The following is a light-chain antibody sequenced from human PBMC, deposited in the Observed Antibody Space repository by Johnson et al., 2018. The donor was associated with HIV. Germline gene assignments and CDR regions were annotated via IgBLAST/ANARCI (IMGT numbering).Light chain of an antibody. CDR1: TSNIGNNY. CDR3: GSWDNTLSAFV. V-gene: IGLV1-51*01. CDR2: ENE. Sequence: QSVLTQPPSVSAAPGQKVTISCSGSTSNIGNNYVSWYQQLPGTAPKLLIYENEKRPSGIPDRLSGSKSGTSATLDITGLQTGNEADYCCGSWDNTLSAFVFRTGTKVTVL. J-gene: IGLJ1*01.